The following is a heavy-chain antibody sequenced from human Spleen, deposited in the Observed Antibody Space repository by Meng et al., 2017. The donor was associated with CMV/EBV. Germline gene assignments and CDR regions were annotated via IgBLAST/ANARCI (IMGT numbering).Heavy chain of an antibody. CDR3: ARGGLGELVHSYYGMDV. V-gene: IGHV5-51*01. CDR1: YSFTNYW. D-gene: IGHD3-10*01. Sequence: YSFTNYWITWVRQMPGKGLEWMGIIYPFDSTAKYSPSFQGQVTISADKSISTAYLQWSSLKASDTAIYYCARGGLGELVHSYYGMDVWGQGTTVTVSS. J-gene: IGHJ6*02. CDR2: IYPFDSTA.